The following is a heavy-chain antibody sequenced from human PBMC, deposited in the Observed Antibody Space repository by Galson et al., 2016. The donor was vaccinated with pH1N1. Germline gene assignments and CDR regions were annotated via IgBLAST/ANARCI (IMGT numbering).Heavy chain of an antibody. CDR2: IYSTGST. CDR3: ARENNLVVPGEGWYYYCGMDV. D-gene: IGHD2-15*01. V-gene: IGHV4-61*08. Sequence: SETLSLTCTVSGGSISSGGYYWSWIRQHPGKGLEWIGRIYSTGSTNYNPSLKSRVTLSVEKSKNQFSLKLSSVTAAGTAVYYCARENNLVVPGEGWYYYCGMDVWGLGTTVTVSS. J-gene: IGHJ6*02. CDR1: GGSISSGGYY.